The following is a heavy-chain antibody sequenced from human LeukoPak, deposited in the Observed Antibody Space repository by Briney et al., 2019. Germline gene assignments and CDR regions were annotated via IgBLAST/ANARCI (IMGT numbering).Heavy chain of an antibody. CDR1: GFTFSSYA. V-gene: IGHV3-30*02. J-gene: IGHJ4*02. Sequence: PGGSLRLSCAASGFTFSSYAMSWVRQAPGKGLEWVAFIRYDGSDKFYADSVKGRFTISRDNSKNTLYLQMNSLRVEDTAVYYCRDPFDYWGQGTLVTVSS. CDR2: IRYDGSDK. CDR3: RDPFDY. D-gene: IGHD2/OR15-2a*01.